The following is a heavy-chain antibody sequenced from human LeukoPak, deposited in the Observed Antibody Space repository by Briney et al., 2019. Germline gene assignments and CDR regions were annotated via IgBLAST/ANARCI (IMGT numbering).Heavy chain of an antibody. CDR1: GGSISSYY. CDR3: ASEASSDDAFDI. Sequence: PSETLSLTCTVSGGSISSYYWSWIRQPPGKGLEWIGYIYYSGSTNYDPSLKSRVTISVDTSKNQFSLKLSSVTAADTAVYYCASEASSDDAFDIWGQGTMVTVSS. CDR2: IYYSGST. V-gene: IGHV4-59*01. J-gene: IGHJ3*02.